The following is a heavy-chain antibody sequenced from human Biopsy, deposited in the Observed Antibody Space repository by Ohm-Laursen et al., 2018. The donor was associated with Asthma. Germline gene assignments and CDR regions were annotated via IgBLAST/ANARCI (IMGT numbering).Heavy chain of an antibody. V-gene: IGHV3-30*18. Sequence: SLRLSCAASGVDLSSYGMNWVRQAPGKGLEGGAVIAYDGSKKYYADSVKGRFTISRDNSKNTLYLQMNSLRGEDTAVYYCAKGRYKWNDGYYGLDVWGQGTTVTVSS. CDR2: IAYDGSKK. D-gene: IGHD1-20*01. CDR1: GVDLSSYG. CDR3: AKGRYKWNDGYYGLDV. J-gene: IGHJ6*02.